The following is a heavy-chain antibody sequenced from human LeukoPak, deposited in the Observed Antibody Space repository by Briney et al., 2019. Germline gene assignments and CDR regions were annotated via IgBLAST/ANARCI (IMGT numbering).Heavy chain of an antibody. D-gene: IGHD3-22*01. V-gene: IGHV4-59*01. J-gene: IGHJ3*01. CDR3: ARLLDNDISGDPDTFDV. CDR1: GGSISGNY. CDR2: VFYTGST. Sequence: PSETLSLTCTVSGGSISGNYWTWIRQPPGKGLDYIGHVFYTGSTNYSPSLKSRVTISIDTSKSHFSLKLTSVTSADTAVYSCARLLDNDISGDPDTFDVWGQGTTVIVSS.